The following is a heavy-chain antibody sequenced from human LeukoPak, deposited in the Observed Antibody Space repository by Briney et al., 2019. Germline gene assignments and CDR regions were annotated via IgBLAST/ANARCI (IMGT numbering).Heavy chain of an antibody. CDR3: AREERVTHDFWSGLIDY. D-gene: IGHD3-3*01. Sequence: SETLSLTCTVSGGSISSGSYYWSWIRQPAGKGLEWIGRIYTSGSTNYNPSLKSRVTISVDTSKNQFSLKLSSVTAAGTAVYYCAREERVTHDFWSGLIDYWGQGTLVTVSS. V-gene: IGHV4-61*02. CDR2: IYTSGST. CDR1: GGSISSGSYY. J-gene: IGHJ4*02.